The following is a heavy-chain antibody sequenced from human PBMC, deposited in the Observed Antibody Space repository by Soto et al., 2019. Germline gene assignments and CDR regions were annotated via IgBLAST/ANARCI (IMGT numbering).Heavy chain of an antibody. Sequence: ASETLSLTCAVYGGSFSGYYWSWIRQPPGKGLEWIGEINHSGSTNYNPSLKSRVTISVDTSKNQFSLKLSSVTAADTAVYYCARLTAGAGKYYYHGMDGWGQGTTVTCSS. CDR3: ARLTAGAGKYYYHGMDG. CDR2: INHSGST. V-gene: IGHV4-34*01. J-gene: IGHJ6*02. CDR1: GGSFSGYY. D-gene: IGHD6-13*01.